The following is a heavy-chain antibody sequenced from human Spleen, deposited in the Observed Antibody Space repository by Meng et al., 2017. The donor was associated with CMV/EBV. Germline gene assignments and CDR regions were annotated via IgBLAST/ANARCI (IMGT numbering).Heavy chain of an antibody. Sequence: SCKASGFTFSDYNMNWVRQAPGKGLEWVSGISPTGTYIYYTDSVKGRFTISRDNAKNSLYLQMSSLRAEDTAVYYCARAMRIVATIGFWGQGTLVTVSS. CDR2: ISPTGTYI. CDR1: GFTFSDYN. V-gene: IGHV3-21*01. CDR3: ARAMRIVATIGF. J-gene: IGHJ4*02. D-gene: IGHD5-12*01.